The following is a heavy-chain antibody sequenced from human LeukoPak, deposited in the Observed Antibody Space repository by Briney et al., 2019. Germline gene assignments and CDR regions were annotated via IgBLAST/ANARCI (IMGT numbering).Heavy chain of an antibody. CDR3: ARDLYTDNSNV. Sequence: PGGSLRLSCAASGFTVSSNYMSWVRQAPGKGLEWVSSISSSSSYIYYADSVKGRSTISRDNAKNSLYLQMNSLRAEDTAVYYCARDLYTDNSNVWGQGTLVTVSS. J-gene: IGHJ1*01. V-gene: IGHV3-21*01. CDR1: GFTVSSNY. CDR2: ISSSSSYI. D-gene: IGHD5-24*01.